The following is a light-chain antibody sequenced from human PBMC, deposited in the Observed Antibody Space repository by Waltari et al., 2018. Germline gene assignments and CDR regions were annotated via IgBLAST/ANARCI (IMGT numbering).Light chain of an antibody. CDR2: TTS. J-gene: IGKJ4*01. CDR1: EGISNS. CDR3: QQHYGTPLT. Sequence: DIQLTQSPSSLSASVGDRVTISCWAGEGISNSLAWYQQKPGGAPKLLLSTTSKLATGVPPRFSGRGSGADYTLTINGLQPEDFATYYCQQHYGTPLTFGGGTKVENK. V-gene: IGKV1-NL1*01.